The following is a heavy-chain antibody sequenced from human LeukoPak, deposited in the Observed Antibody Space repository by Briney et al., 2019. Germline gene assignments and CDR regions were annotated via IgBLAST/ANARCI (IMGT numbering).Heavy chain of an antibody. D-gene: IGHD4-17*01. CDR3: ARGPNYGSRTDYLDY. J-gene: IGHJ4*02. CDR2: IKQGGGER. V-gene: IGHV3-7*03. Sequence: GGSLRLSCAASGFTFSSHWMNWVRQAPGKGLEWVANIKQGGGERNYVDSVKGRFTVFRDDAKSSLYLQMNSLRAEDTAIYYCARGPNYGSRTDYLDYWGQGTLVTVSS. CDR1: GFTFSSHW.